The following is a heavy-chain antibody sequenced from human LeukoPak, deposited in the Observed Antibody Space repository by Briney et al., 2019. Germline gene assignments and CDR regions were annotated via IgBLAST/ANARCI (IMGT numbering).Heavy chain of an antibody. J-gene: IGHJ4*02. V-gene: IGHV2-70*11. CDR2: IDWNDDT. Sequence: SGPALVKPGQTLTLTCTFSGFSLTTSGMCVTWIRQPPGKALEWLARIDWNDDTYYSTSLKTRLTISKDTSKKQVVLTMTNMDPVDTATYYCARMYYDFWSGYSHYFFDHWGQGTLVTVPS. D-gene: IGHD3-3*01. CDR3: ARMYYDFWSGYSHYFFDH. CDR1: GFSLTTSGMC.